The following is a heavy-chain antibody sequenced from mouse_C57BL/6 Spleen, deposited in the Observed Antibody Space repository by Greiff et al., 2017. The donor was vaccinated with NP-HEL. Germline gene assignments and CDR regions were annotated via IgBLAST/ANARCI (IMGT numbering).Heavy chain of an antibody. Sequence: VQLQQSGAELVKPGASVKISCKASGYAFSSYWMNWVKQRPGQGLEWIGQIYPGDGDTNYNGKFKGKATLTADRSSSTAYMQLSSLTSEDSAVYFCEAITTVVADYYAMDYWGQGTSVTVSS. J-gene: IGHJ4*01. CDR1: GYAFSSYW. D-gene: IGHD1-1*01. V-gene: IGHV1-80*01. CDR2: IYPGDGDT. CDR3: EAITTVVADYYAMDY.